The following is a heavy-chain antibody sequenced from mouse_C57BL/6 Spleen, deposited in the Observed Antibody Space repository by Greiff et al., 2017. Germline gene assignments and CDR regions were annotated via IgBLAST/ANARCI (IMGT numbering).Heavy chain of an antibody. CDR3: ARGGTTVVPQYFDV. D-gene: IGHD1-1*01. CDR2: IHPSDSDT. J-gene: IGHJ1*03. CDR1: GYTFTSYW. V-gene: IGHV1-74*01. Sequence: QVQLQQPGAELVKPGASVKVSCKASGYTFTSYWMHWVKQRPGQGLEWIGRIHPSDSDTNYNQKFKGKATLTVDKSSSTAYMQLSSLTSVDSAFSYCARGGTTVVPQYFDVWGTGTTVTVSS.